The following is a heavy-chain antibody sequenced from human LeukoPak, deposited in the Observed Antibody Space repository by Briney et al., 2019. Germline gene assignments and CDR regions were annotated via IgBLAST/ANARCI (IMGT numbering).Heavy chain of an antibody. CDR3: ARGLRRSRDFDY. D-gene: IGHD4-23*01. Sequence: SETLSLTCAVYGGSFSGYYWSWIRQPPGKGLEWIGEINHSGSTNYNPSLKSRVTISVDTSKNQFSLKLSSVTAADTAVYYCARGLRRSRDFDYWGQGTLVTVSS. CDR2: INHSGST. J-gene: IGHJ4*02. CDR1: GGSFSGYY. V-gene: IGHV4-34*01.